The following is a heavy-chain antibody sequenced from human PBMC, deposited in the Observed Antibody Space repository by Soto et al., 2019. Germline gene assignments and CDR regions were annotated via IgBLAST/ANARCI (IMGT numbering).Heavy chain of an antibody. Sequence: VQLVESGGGVVQSGRSLTLSCAASGFSLRTYGMQWLRRAPGKGLEWVALIWYDGTKKFYENSVKGRSTISKDNANNSLYLQMSGLRAEDTAVYYCAREVGTAVAGSGNRFDPGGQGTRVTVSS. D-gene: IGHD6-19*01. CDR1: GFSLRTYG. V-gene: IGHV3-33*01. J-gene: IGHJ5*02. CDR2: IWYDGTKK. CDR3: AREVGTAVAGSGNRFDP.